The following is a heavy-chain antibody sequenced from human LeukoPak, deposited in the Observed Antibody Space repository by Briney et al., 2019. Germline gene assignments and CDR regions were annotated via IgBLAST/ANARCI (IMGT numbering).Heavy chain of an antibody. D-gene: IGHD6-13*01. CDR1: GGTFSSYA. Sequence: SVKVSCKASGGTFSSYAISWVRQAPGQGLEWMGGIIPIFGTANYAQKFQGRVTITADESTSTAYMELSSLRSEDTAVYYCARQPRAGSSWHIDYWGQGTLVTVSS. V-gene: IGHV1-69*13. CDR2: IIPIFGTA. CDR3: ARQPRAGSSWHIDY. J-gene: IGHJ4*02.